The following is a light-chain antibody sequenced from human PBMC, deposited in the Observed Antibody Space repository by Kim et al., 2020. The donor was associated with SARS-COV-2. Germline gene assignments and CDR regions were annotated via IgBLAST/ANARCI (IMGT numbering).Light chain of an antibody. V-gene: IGKV3-20*01. CDR3: QQYGSSLYT. Sequence: LAPGEGATPSFKARQGGNNGYLGWYQQKPGQAPRLLIYGASSRATGIPDRFSGSGSGTDFILTISRLEPEDFAVYYCQQYGSSLYTFGQGTKLEI. J-gene: IGKJ2*01. CDR2: GAS. CDR1: QGGNNGY.